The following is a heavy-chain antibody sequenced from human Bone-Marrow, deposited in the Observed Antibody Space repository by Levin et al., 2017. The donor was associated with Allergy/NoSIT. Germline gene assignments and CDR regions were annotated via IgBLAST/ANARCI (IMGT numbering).Heavy chain of an antibody. CDR3: ASPHTLGG. J-gene: IGHJ4*02. D-gene: IGHD7-27*01. CDR1: GFTFSSYS. Sequence: PGGSLRLSCAASGFTFSSYSMNWVRQAPGKGLEWVSYITGGSSNIKYADSVKGRFTISRDDAKNSLYLQMNSLRGEDSAVYYCASPHTLGGWGQGTLVTVSS. V-gene: IGHV3-48*04. CDR2: ITGGSSNI.